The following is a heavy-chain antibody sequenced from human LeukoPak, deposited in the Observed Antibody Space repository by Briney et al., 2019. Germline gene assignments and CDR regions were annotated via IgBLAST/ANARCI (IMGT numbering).Heavy chain of an antibody. CDR1: GFTFRSHA. CDR2: IYENGGTT. Sequence: GGSLRLSYVGSGFTFRSHAMSWVRQAPEKGLEFVSGIYENGGTTYYADSVKGRFSISRDNSKNTLYLQMDSLRGEDTAVYYCAKDFRIGYSAHFDYWGQGALVTVSS. V-gene: IGHV3-23*01. CDR3: AKDFRIGYSAHFDY. D-gene: IGHD2-21*01. J-gene: IGHJ4*02.